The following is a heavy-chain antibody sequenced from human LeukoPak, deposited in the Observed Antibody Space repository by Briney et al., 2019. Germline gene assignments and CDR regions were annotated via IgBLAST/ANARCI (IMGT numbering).Heavy chain of an antibody. J-gene: IGHJ4*02. CDR2: ISGSGGST. Sequence: GGSLRLSCAASGFTFSSYAMSWVRQAPGEGLEWVSAISGSGGSTYYADSVKGRFTISRDNSKNTLYLQMNSLRAEDTAVYYCAKVADYYDSSGYYYWGQGTLVTVSS. V-gene: IGHV3-23*01. CDR3: AKVADYYDSSGYYY. CDR1: GFTFSSYA. D-gene: IGHD3-22*01.